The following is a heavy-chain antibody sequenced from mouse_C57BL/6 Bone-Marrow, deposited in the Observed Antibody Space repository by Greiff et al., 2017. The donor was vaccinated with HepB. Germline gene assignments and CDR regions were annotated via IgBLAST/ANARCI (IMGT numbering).Heavy chain of an antibody. CDR3: ARDQGYYYDYDDGY. V-gene: IGHV5-4*01. CDR2: ISDGGSYT. CDR1: GFTFSSYA. D-gene: IGHD2-4*01. Sequence: EVKLMESGGGLVKPGGSLKLSCAASGFTFSSYAMSWVRQTPGKRLEWVATISDGGSYTYYPDNVKGRFTISRDNAKNNLYLQMSHLKSEDTAMYYCARDQGYYYDYDDGYWGQGTTLTVAS. J-gene: IGHJ2*01.